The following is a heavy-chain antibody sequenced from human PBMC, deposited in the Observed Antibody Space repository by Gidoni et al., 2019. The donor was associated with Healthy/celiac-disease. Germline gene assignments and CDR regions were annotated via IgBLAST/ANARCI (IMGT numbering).Heavy chain of an antibody. Sequence: EVQLVQSGAAVKKPGESLKISCKGSGYGFSNYWIAWVRQMPGKGLECMGIIYPGDSDTRYSPSFQGQVTISADKSINTAYLQWNSLKASDTAMYYCARRLATAGYYFDYWGQGTLVTVSS. J-gene: IGHJ4*02. CDR1: GYGFSNYW. D-gene: IGHD6-13*01. CDR2: IYPGDSDT. V-gene: IGHV5-51*01. CDR3: ARRLATAGYYFDY.